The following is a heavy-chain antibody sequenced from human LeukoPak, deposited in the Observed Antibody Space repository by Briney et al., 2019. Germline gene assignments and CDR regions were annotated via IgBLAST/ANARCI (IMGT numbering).Heavy chain of an antibody. J-gene: IGHJ3*02. CDR2: ISSSSSSI. Sequence: PGGSLRLSCAASGFTVSSNYMSWVRQAPGKGLEWVSYISSSSSSIYYADSVKGRFTISRDNAKNSLYLQMNRLRDEDTAVYYCAGEGYYGAFDIWGQGTMVTVSS. CDR1: GFTVSSNY. CDR3: AGEGYYGAFDI. D-gene: IGHD3-10*01. V-gene: IGHV3-48*02.